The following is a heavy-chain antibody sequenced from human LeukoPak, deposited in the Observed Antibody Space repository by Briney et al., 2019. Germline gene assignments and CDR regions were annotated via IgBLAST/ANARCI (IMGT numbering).Heavy chain of an antibody. CDR2: IYYSGST. D-gene: IGHD3-3*01. CDR1: GCSISSYY. J-gene: IGHJ6*02. CDR3: ASSARYYDFWSGYWGQEKPYYYYGMDV. V-gene: IGHV4-59*08. Sequence: SETLSLTCTVSGCSISSYYWSWIRQPPGKGLEWIGYIYYSGSTNYNPSLKSRVTISVDTSKNQFSLKLSSVTAADTAVYYCASSARYYDFWSGYWGQEKPYYYYGMDVWGQGTTVTVSS.